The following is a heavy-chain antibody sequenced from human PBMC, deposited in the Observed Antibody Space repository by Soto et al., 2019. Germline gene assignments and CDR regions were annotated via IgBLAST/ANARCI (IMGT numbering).Heavy chain of an antibody. J-gene: IGHJ1*01. CDR1: GGTFSSYT. V-gene: IGHV1-69*02. D-gene: IGHD5-18*01. Sequence: QVQLVQSGAEVKEPGSSVNVSCKASGGTFSSYTISWVRQAPGQGLEWMGRIIPIFGVADYAQKFQGRLTITAAKSTSTAYMELGSLKSEDTAVHYCARGGGAYSYWGQGTRVTVS. CDR2: IIPIFGVA. CDR3: ARGGGAYSY.